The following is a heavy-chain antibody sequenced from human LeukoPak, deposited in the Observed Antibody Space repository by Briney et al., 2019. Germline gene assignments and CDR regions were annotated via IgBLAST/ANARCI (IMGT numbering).Heavy chain of an antibody. Sequence: GEPLKISCKGSGHSFTNYWIGWVRQMPGKGLEWMGVIYVGGSDTIYSPSFQGQVTMSADRSISTAYLQWSSLKASDTAMYYCARHVRDSSGWRVLQYWGQGTLVTVSS. CDR1: GHSFTNYW. CDR2: IYVGGSDT. CDR3: ARHVRDSSGWRVLQY. J-gene: IGHJ4*02. V-gene: IGHV5-51*01. D-gene: IGHD6-19*01.